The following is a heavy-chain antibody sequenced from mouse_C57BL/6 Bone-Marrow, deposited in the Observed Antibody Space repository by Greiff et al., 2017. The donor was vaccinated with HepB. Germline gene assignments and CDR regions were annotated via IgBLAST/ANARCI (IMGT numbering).Heavy chain of an antibody. V-gene: IGHV1-18*01. CDR1: GYTFTDYN. CDR3: ARTLYYGSSYGYFDV. Sequence: VQLQQSGPELVKPGASVKIPCKASGYTFTDYNMDWVKQSHGKSLEWIGDINPNNGGTIYNQKFKGKATLTVDKSSSTAYMELRSLTSEDTAVYYCARTLYYGSSYGYFDVWGTGTTVTVSS. CDR2: INPNNGGT. J-gene: IGHJ1*03. D-gene: IGHD1-1*01.